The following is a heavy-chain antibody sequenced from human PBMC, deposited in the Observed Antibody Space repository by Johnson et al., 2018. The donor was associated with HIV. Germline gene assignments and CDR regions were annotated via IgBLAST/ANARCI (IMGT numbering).Heavy chain of an antibody. D-gene: IGHD6-6*01. J-gene: IGHJ3*02. CDR1: GFTFSSYD. Sequence: VQLVESGGGLVQPGGSLRLSCAASGFTFSSYDMHWVRQATGKGLEWVSAIGTAGDTYYPGSVKGRFTISRDNSKNTLYLQMNSLRAEDTAVYYCARDLVEYSSSSYAFDIWGQGTMVTVSS. V-gene: IGHV3-13*01. CDR3: ARDLVEYSSSSYAFDI. CDR2: IGTAGDT.